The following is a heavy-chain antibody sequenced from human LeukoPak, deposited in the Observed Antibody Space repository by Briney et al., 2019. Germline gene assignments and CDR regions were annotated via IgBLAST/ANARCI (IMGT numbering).Heavy chain of an antibody. CDR2: ISSSTNTV. Sequence: GGSLRLSCEASGFTFSTYEMNWARHAPGKGLEWISYISSSTNTVFYADSVKGRFTISRDDDEMSLYLQMNSLRAEDTDIYYCARLGYCTTGSCYSLDYWGQGTLVTVSS. CDR3: ARLGYCTTGSCYSLDY. CDR1: GFTFSTYE. D-gene: IGHD2-15*01. J-gene: IGHJ4*02. V-gene: IGHV3-48*03.